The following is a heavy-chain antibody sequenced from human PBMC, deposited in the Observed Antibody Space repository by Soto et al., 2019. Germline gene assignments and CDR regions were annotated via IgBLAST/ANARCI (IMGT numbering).Heavy chain of an antibody. CDR3: ARVDGYTYPNDY. Sequence: QVQLVQSGAEVKKPGSAVKVSCKASGGTFRSNAFSWVRQAPGQGLEWMGGIIPVFGRTNYPQKFQGRVTVTADESTSTVYMELSSLRSEDTAIYYCARVDGYTYPNDYWGQGTLVTVSS. V-gene: IGHV1-69*01. J-gene: IGHJ4*02. CDR1: GGTFRSNA. CDR2: IIPVFGRT. D-gene: IGHD5-12*01.